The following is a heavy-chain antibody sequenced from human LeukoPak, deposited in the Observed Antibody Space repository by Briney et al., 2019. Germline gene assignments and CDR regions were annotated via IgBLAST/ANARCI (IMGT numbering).Heavy chain of an antibody. CDR2: FDPEDGET. V-gene: IGHV1-24*01. D-gene: IGHD6-13*01. CDR1: GYTLTELS. J-gene: IGHJ6*02. CDR3: ATYGAAAVDVGDYYYYYGMDV. Sequence: GASVKVSCKVSGYTLTELSMHWVRQAPGKGLEWMGGFDPEDGETIYAQKFQGRVTMTEDTSTDTAYMELSSLRSEDTAVYYCATYGAAAVDVGDYYYYYGMDVWGQGTTVTVSS.